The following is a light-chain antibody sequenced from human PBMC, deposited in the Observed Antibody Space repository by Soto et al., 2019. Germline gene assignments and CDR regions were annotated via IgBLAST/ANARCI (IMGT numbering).Light chain of an antibody. CDR1: QGISSY. CDR3: QQLNSYPPP. CDR2: AAS. J-gene: IGKJ3*01. Sequence: IQLTQSPSSLSASVGDRVTITCRASQGISSYLAWYHQKPRKAPKLLIYAASTLQSGVPSRFSGSGSGTDFTLTISSLQPEDFATYSCQQLNSYPPPFGPGTKVDIK. V-gene: IGKV1-9*01.